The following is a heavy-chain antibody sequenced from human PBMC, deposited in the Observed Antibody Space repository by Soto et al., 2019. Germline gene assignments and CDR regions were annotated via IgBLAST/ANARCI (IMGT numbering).Heavy chain of an antibody. CDR1: GGSISGHY. D-gene: IGHD6-19*01. CDR3: ARVGSSGWSPDY. J-gene: IGHJ4*02. V-gene: IGHV4-59*11. Sequence: SETLSLTCTVSGGSISGHYWIWIRQPPGEGMEWIGYIFYSGSTTYNNNPSLRSRVTISVDTSKNQFSLSLSSVTAADTAVYYCARVGSSGWSPDYWGQGTLVTVSS. CDR2: IFYSGSTTY.